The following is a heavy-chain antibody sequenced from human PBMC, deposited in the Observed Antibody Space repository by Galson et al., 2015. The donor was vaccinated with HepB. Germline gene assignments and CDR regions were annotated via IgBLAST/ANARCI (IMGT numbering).Heavy chain of an antibody. Sequence: SLRLSCAVSGFTFDDYTMHWVRQAPGKGLEWVSLISWDGGSTYYADSVKGRFTISRDNSKNSLYLQMNSLRTEDTALYYCAKDISSGYELDYWGQGTLVTVSS. CDR1: GFTFDDYT. CDR3: AKDISSGYELDY. V-gene: IGHV3-43*01. D-gene: IGHD3-22*01. J-gene: IGHJ4*02. CDR2: ISWDGGST.